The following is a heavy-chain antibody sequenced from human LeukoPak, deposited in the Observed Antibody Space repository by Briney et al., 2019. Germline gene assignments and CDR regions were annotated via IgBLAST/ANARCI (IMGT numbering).Heavy chain of an antibody. V-gene: IGHV1-24*01. D-gene: IGHD3-22*01. CDR3: AAYDSSGYGNAY. Sequence: GASVKVSCKVSGYTLTELSMHWVRQAPGKGLEWMGGLDPKDGETIYAQKFQGRVTMTEDTSTDTAYMELSSLRSEDTAVYYCAAYDSSGYGNAYWGQGTLVTVSS. CDR1: GYTLTELS. CDR2: LDPKDGET. J-gene: IGHJ4*02.